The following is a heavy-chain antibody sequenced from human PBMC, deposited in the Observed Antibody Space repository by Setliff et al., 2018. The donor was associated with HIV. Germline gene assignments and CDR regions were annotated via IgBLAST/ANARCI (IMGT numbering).Heavy chain of an antibody. CDR1: GYTFPSYG. Sequence: AASVKVSCKASGYTFPSYGISWVRQAPGQGLEWMGWISAYDGNTNYAQKFQGRVTMTTDTSTSTAYMELRSLRSDDTAVYYCARENTYDSNGWGAFDIWGPGTMVTVSS. D-gene: IGHD3-22*01. V-gene: IGHV1-18*01. J-gene: IGHJ3*02. CDR3: ARENTYDSNGWGAFDI. CDR2: ISAYDGNT.